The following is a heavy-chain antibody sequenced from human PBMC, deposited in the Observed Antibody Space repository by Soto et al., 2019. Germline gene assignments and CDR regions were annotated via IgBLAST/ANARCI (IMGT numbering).Heavy chain of an antibody. CDR1: GVSFNNNG. J-gene: IGHJ6*02. CDR3: ARVFYYGSGSYSPYGMDV. V-gene: IGHV1-69*19. CDR2: VSPPFRTS. D-gene: IGHD3-10*01. Sequence: QVQLVQSGAEVKKPGSSVKVSCKTSGVSFNNNGIGWVRQAPGHGLEWMGGVSPPFRTSNYAWKCQGRISITADASTGTVNMDLSSLTAEDTAQYYWARVFYYGSGSYSPYGMDVWGQGTTVTVSS.